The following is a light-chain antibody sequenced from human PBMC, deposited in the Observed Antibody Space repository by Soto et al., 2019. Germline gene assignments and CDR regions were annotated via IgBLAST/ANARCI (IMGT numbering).Light chain of an antibody. V-gene: IGLV2-14*01. Sequence: QSVLTQPASVSGSPGQSITISCTGTSSDVGGHNFVSWYQQHPGKAPKLMIYDVSNRPSGVSARFSGSKSGNMASLTISGLQAEDEADYYCSSYTSSSTLYVFGTGTKVTVL. CDR2: DVS. CDR1: SSDVGGHNF. J-gene: IGLJ1*01. CDR3: SSYTSSSTLYV.